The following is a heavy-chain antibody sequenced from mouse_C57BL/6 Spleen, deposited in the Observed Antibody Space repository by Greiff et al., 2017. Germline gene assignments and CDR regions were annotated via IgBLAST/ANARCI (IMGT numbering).Heavy chain of an antibody. CDR2: IHPNSGST. Sequence: QLQLKQPGAELVKPGASVKLSCKASGYTFTSYWMHWVKQRPGQGLEWIGMIHPNSGSTHYNEKFKSKATLTVDKSSSTAYMQLSSLTSEESAVYYCARSGGYYAMDYWGQRTSGTVSS. CDR1: GYTFTSYW. CDR3: ARSGGYYAMDY. V-gene: IGHV1-64*01. J-gene: IGHJ4*01.